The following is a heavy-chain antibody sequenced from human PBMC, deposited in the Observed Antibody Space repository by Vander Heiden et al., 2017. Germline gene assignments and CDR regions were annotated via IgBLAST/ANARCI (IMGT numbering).Heavy chain of an antibody. CDR3: ARGGVVVVAATYYFDY. CDR1: GFTFSSYS. J-gene: IGHJ4*02. D-gene: IGHD2-15*01. V-gene: IGHV3-48*02. Sequence: EVQLVESGGGLVQPGGSLRPSCAASGFTFSSYSMNWVRQAPGKGLEWVSYISSSSSTIYYADSVKGRFTISRDNAKNSLYLQMNSLRDEDTAVYYCARGGVVVVAATYYFDYWGQGTLVTVSS. CDR2: ISSSSSTI.